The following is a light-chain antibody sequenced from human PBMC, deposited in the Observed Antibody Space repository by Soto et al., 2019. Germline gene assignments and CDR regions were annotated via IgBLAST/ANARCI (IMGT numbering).Light chain of an antibody. Sequence: QSALTQPPSVSGSPGQSVTISCTGTSRDFGGYNRVSWYQQPPGTAPKLIIYEDRNRPSGVPDRFSGSKSGNTASLTISGLQAEDGADYYCTFYTPSSTGVFGGGTKVTVL. CDR3: TFYTPSSTGV. J-gene: IGLJ3*02. CDR2: EDR. CDR1: SRDFGGYNR. V-gene: IGLV2-18*01.